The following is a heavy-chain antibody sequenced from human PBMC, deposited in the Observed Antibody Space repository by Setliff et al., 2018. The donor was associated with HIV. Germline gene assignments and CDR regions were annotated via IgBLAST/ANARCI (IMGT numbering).Heavy chain of an antibody. CDR3: ARAAWSSAVTDY. J-gene: IGHJ4*02. CDR2: IYYSGST. V-gene: IGHV4-59*08. CDR1: GGSISSYY. Sequence: KTSETLSLTCTVSGGSISSYYWSWIRQPAGKGLEWIGSIYYSGSTYYNPSLKSRVTISVDTSKNQFSLKLSSVTAADTAVYYCARAAWSSAVTDYWGQGTLVTVSS. D-gene: IGHD2-2*01.